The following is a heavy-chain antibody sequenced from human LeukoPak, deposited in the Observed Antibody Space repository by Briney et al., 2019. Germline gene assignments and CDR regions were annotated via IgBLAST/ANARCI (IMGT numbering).Heavy chain of an antibody. J-gene: IGHJ4*02. Sequence: SETLSLTCTVSGGSISSYYWSWIRQPPGKGLEWIGYIYYSGSTNYNPSLKSRVTMSVDTSKNQFSLKLSSVTAADTAVYYCARDHWNYVGYWGQGTLVTVSS. CDR1: GGSISSYY. V-gene: IGHV4-59*12. CDR2: IYYSGST. CDR3: ARDHWNYVGY. D-gene: IGHD1-1*01.